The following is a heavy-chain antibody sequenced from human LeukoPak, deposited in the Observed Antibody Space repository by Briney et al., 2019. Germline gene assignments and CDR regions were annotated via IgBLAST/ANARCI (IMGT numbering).Heavy chain of an antibody. D-gene: IGHD5-24*01. CDR3: AGARRDGYNRVDY. V-gene: IGHV1-69*05. CDR1: GGTFSSYA. Sequence: SVKVSCKASGGTFSSYAISWVRQAPGQGLEWMGRIIPIFGTANYAQKFQGRVTITTDESTSTAYMELSSLRSEDTAVYYCAGARRDGYNRVDYWGQGTLVTVSS. J-gene: IGHJ4*02. CDR2: IIPIFGTA.